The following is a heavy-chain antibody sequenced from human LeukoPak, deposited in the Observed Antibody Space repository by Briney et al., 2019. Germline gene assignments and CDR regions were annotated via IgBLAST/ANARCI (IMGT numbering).Heavy chain of an antibody. D-gene: IGHD3-22*01. CDR1: GFTFSDAW. J-gene: IGHJ4*02. V-gene: IGHV3-15*01. Sequence: GGSLRLSCAASGFTFSDAWLSWVRQASGKGLEWIGRIRTKSEGEPTDYPGPVKGRSTISRDHSKNTLYLQMNSLRTEDTAVYYCTADLSDSSAWSFDYWGQGTLVTVSS. CDR3: TADLSDSSAWSFDY. CDR2: IRTKSEGEPT.